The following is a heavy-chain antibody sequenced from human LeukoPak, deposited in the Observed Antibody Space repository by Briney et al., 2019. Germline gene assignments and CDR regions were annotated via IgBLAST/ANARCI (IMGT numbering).Heavy chain of an antibody. CDR2: INPNSGGT. J-gene: IGHJ3*02. V-gene: IGHV1-2*02. Sequence: GASVKVSCKASGYTFTGYYMHWVRQAPGQGLEWMGWINPNSGGTNYAQKFQGRVTMTRDMSISTAYMELSRLRSDDTAVYYCARGLIVVVPAAPTHAFDIWGQGTMVTVSS. CDR1: GYTFTGYY. D-gene: IGHD2-2*01. CDR3: ARGLIVVVPAAPTHAFDI.